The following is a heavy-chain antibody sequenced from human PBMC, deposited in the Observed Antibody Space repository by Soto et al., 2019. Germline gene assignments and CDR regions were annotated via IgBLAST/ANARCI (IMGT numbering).Heavy chain of an antibody. CDR2: ISSSSSYI. Sequence: PGGSLRLSCAASGFTFSSYSMNWVRQAPRKGLEWVSSISSSSSYIYYADSVKGRFTISRDNAKNSLYLQMNSLRAEDTAVYYCARNVDTVNGWSDWFDPWGQGTLVTVSS. CDR3: ARNVDTVNGWSDWFDP. D-gene: IGHD5-18*01. V-gene: IGHV3-21*01. CDR1: GFTFSSYS. J-gene: IGHJ5*02.